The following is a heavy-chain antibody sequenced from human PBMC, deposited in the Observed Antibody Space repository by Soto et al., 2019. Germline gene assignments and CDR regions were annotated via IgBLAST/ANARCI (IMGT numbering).Heavy chain of an antibody. J-gene: IGHJ4*02. D-gene: IGHD1-20*01. CDR1: GFTVSSNY. V-gene: IGHV3-53*01. Sequence: EVQLVESGGGLIQPGGSLRLSCAASGFTVSSNYMSWVRQAPGKGLEWVSVIYRVGTTSYAGSVLGRFTISRDNSKNTLFLQMNSLRVEDTAMYYCVTSYKWNGLFDYWGQGTLVTVSS. CDR3: VTSYKWNGLFDY. CDR2: IYRVGTT.